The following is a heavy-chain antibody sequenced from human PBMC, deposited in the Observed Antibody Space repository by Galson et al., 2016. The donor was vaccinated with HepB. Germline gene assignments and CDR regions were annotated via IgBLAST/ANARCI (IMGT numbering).Heavy chain of an antibody. CDR3: ARELWTRGGYNWGGVDY. D-gene: IGHD5-24*01. Sequence: SETLSLTCTVSGGSISSYYWTWIRQPPGKGLEWIGNIYYSGTTYYNPSLKSRVTISVDTSKNQFSLKLTSVTAADTAVYYCARELWTRGGYNWGGVDYWGQGTLVTVSS. CDR1: GGSISSYY. J-gene: IGHJ4*02. V-gene: IGHV4-59*01. CDR2: IYYSGTT.